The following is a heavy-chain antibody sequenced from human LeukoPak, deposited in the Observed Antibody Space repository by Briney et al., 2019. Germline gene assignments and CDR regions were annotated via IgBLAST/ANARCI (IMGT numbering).Heavy chain of an antibody. CDR2: ISSSDNTI. CDR1: GFTFSSYE. CDR3: ARDINWVGGY. V-gene: IGHV3-48*03. Sequence: GGSLRLSCAASGFTFSSYEMNWVRQAPGKGLEWVSYISSSDNTIHYADSVKGRLTISRDNAKNSLYLQMNSLRAEDTAVYYCARDINWVGGYWGQGTLVTVSS. J-gene: IGHJ4*02. D-gene: IGHD7-27*01.